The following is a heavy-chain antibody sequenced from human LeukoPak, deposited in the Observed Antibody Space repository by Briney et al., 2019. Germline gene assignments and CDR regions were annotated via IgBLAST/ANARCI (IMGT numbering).Heavy chain of an antibody. V-gene: IGHV3-23*01. J-gene: IGHJ6*03. D-gene: IGHD3-10*01. CDR3: AKHRGVHPPYYMDV. Sequence: PGGSLRLSCAASGFTFSSYAMSWVRQGPGQGLQWVSLLHNDGVTTYYADSVRGRFTISRDNSNNTLYLKMNILRAEDTAIYYCAKHRGVHPPYYMDVWGKGTTVTASS. CDR1: GFTFSSYA. CDR2: LHNDGVTT.